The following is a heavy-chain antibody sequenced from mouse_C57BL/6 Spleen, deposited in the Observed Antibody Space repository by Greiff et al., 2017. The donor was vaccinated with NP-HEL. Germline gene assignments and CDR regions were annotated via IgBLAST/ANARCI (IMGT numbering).Heavy chain of an antibody. Sequence: VQLQQSGAELARPGASVKMSCKASGYTFTSYTMHWVKQRPGQGLEWIGYSNPSSGYTKYNQKFKDKATLTADKSSSTAYMQLSSLTSEDSAVYYCASGYGSSPLGDWGQGTTLTVSS. V-gene: IGHV1-4*01. CDR2: SNPSSGYT. CDR3: ASGYGSSPLGD. J-gene: IGHJ2*01. CDR1: GYTFTSYT. D-gene: IGHD1-1*01.